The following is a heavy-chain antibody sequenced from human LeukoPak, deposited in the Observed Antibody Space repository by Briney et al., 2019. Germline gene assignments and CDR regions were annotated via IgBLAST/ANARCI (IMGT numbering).Heavy chain of an antibody. V-gene: IGHV4-59*11. Sequence: SETLSLTRPVSAVFISRHYSSSIRQPPGKGLEWIGYINYSGSTNYNPSLKSRVTMSVDTSKNQFSLKLSSVTAADTAMYYFARDGRQDYVYFDHWGQGSLVTVSS. CDR2: INYSGST. CDR3: ARDGRQDYVYFDH. CDR1: AVFISRHY. J-gene: IGHJ4*02. D-gene: IGHD4-17*01.